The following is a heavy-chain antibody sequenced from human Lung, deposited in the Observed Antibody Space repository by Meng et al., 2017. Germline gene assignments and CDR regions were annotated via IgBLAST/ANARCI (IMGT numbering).Heavy chain of an antibody. J-gene: IGHJ4*02. CDR3: GRGDPDY. CDR1: RLTFSNYW. V-gene: IGHV3-7*04. Sequence: GESLKISCAASRLTFSNYWMNWVRQAPGKGLEWMANINPDGSDKYYVDSVKGRFTISRDNANNLLYLQMNSLRAEDTAVYYCGRGDPDYWGQGTLVTVSS. CDR2: INPDGSDK.